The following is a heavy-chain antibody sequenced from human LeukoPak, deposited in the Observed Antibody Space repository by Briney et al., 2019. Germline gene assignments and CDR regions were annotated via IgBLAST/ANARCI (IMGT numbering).Heavy chain of an antibody. Sequence: ASVKVSCKASGYTFTGYYMHWVRQAPGQGLEWMGWINPNSGGTNHAQKFQGRVTMTRDTSISTAYMELSRLRSDDTAVYYCARDLSVAFEYYFDYWGQGTLVTVSS. CDR1: GYTFTGYY. J-gene: IGHJ4*02. V-gene: IGHV1-2*02. D-gene: IGHD2-15*01. CDR2: INPNSGGT. CDR3: ARDLSVAFEYYFDY.